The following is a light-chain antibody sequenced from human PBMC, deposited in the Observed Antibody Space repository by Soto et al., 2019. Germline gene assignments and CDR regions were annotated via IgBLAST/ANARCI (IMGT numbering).Light chain of an antibody. J-gene: IGKJ2*01. Sequence: EIVLTQSPGTLSLSPGERATLSCRASQSVSNTYLAWYQHKPGQAPRLLIYGASDSATGIPDRFSGSGSVTDFTLTISSLEPEDFALYYWQQYGTSPVTFGQGTKLEIK. V-gene: IGKV3-20*01. CDR2: GAS. CDR1: QSVSNTY. CDR3: QQYGTSPVT.